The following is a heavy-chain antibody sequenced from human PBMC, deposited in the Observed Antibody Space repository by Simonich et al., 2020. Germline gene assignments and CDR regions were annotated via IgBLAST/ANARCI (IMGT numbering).Heavy chain of an antibody. J-gene: IGHJ6*02. CDR2: ISCSVSTI. CDR3: ARDFRLQLVEIGTYYYYGMDV. D-gene: IGHD6-6*01. CDR1: GFTFSSYE. Sequence: EVQLVESGGGLVQPGGSLRLSCAASGFTFSSYEMNWVRQAQGKGLGWVSYISCSVSTIYYADSVKGRLTISSDNAKNSLYLQMNSLRAEDTAVYYCARDFRLQLVEIGTYYYYGMDVWGQGTTVTVSS. V-gene: IGHV3-48*03.